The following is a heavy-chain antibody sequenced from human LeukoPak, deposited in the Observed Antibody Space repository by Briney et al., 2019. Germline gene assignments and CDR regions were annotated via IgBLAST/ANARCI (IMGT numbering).Heavy chain of an antibody. CDR2: IYTSGST. Sequence: PSETLSLTCTVSGGSISSYYWSWIRQPAGKGLEWIGRIYTSGSTNYNPSLKSRVTISVDTSTNQFSLQLSSVTAADTAVYYCARVDWLRDYYYYMDVWGSGTTVTVSS. V-gene: IGHV4-4*07. CDR3: ARVDWLRDYYYYMDV. D-gene: IGHD5-12*01. CDR1: GGSISSYY. J-gene: IGHJ6*03.